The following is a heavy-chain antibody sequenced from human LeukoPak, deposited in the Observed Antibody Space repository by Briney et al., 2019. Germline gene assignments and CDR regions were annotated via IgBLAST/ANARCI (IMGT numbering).Heavy chain of an antibody. J-gene: IGHJ5*02. CDR1: GGSISSYY. Sequence: PSETLSLTCTVSGGSISSYYWTWLRQPPGKGLEWIGYIYYSGTTNYNPSLKSRVTISVDTSKNQFSLKLSSVTAADTAVYYCARVSGIAAFDPWGQGTLVTVSS. D-gene: IGHD6-13*01. CDR3: ARVSGIAAFDP. CDR2: IYYSGTT. V-gene: IGHV4-59*01.